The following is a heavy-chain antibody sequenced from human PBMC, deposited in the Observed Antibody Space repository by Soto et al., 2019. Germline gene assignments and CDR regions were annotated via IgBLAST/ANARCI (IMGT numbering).Heavy chain of an antibody. D-gene: IGHD3-22*01. CDR2: ISYDGSNK. CDR1: GFTFSSYG. V-gene: IGHV3-30*18. CDR3: AKVASRGGSGYYYPYFDY. Sequence: GGSLRLSCAASGFTFSSYGMHWVRQAPGKGLEWVAVISYDGSNKYYADSVKGRFTISRDNSKNTLYLQMNSLRAEDTAVYYCAKVASRGGSGYYYPYFDYWGQGTLVTVPQ. J-gene: IGHJ4*02.